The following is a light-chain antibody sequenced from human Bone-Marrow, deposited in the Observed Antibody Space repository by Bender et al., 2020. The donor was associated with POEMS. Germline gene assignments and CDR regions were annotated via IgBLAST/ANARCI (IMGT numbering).Light chain of an antibody. J-gene: IGLJ3*02. CDR3: QSYDSSLGGWV. CDR1: SSNMGAGYG. Sequence: QSVLTQPPSVSGAPGQTVTISCTGTSSNMGAGYGVNWYQQLPGTAPKLLIYNNKKRPSGVPDRISGSKSGTSASLAITGLQAGDEADYFCQSYDSSLGGWVFGGGTKVTAL. CDR2: NNK. V-gene: IGLV1-40*01.